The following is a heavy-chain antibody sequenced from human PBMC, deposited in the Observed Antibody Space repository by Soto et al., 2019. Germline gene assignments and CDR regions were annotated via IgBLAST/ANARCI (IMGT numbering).Heavy chain of an antibody. CDR3: AKDIAHSSSGYKALFDI. CDR2: ISWDGGST. V-gene: IGHV3-43*01. CDR1: GFTFDDYT. Sequence: GGSLRLSCAASGFTFDDYTMHWVRQAPGKGLEWVSLISWDGGSTYYADSVKGRFTISRDNSKNSLYLQMNSLRTKDTALYYCAKDIAHSSSGYKALFDIWGQGTMVTVSS. D-gene: IGHD6-13*01. J-gene: IGHJ3*02.